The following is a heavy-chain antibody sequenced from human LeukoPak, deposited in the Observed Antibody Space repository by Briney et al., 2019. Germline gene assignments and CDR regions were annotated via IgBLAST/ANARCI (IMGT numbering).Heavy chain of an antibody. Sequence: GGSLRLSCAASGFTFSSYGMHWVCQAPGKGLEWVAVISYDGSNKYYADSVKGRYTISRDKSKNTLYLQMNSLRVEDSAVYYCAKPLYFGESLNWFDPWGQGTLVTVSS. V-gene: IGHV3-30*18. CDR3: AKPLYFGESLNWFDP. CDR2: ISYDGSNK. CDR1: GFTFSSYG. D-gene: IGHD3-10*01. J-gene: IGHJ5*02.